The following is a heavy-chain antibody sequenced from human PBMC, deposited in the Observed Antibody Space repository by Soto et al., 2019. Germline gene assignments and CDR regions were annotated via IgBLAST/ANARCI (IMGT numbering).Heavy chain of an antibody. D-gene: IGHD2-2*01. CDR3: VKTPAALYVCSYYLDV. Sequence: GGSLRLSCAASGFTFSSYAMSWVRQAPGKGLEWVSVISGSGSRKYYADSVKVRFTISRDNSKNTLYLQMNSLRAEDAAVDYYVKTPAALYVCSYYLDVWGKGTTVTVSS. CDR2: ISGSGSRK. J-gene: IGHJ6*03. CDR1: GFTFSSYA. V-gene: IGHV3-23*01.